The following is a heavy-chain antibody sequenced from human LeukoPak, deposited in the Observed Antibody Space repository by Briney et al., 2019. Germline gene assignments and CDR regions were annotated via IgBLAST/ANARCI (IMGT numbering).Heavy chain of an antibody. Sequence: GASVKVSCKASGYTFTSYDINWVRQATGQGLEWTGWMNPNSGNTGYAQKFQGRVTMTRNTSISTAYMELSSLRSEDTAVYYCATTPPMSSSWYFDYWGQGTLVTVSS. CDR3: ATTPPMSSSWYFDY. V-gene: IGHV1-8*01. CDR1: GYTFTSYD. CDR2: MNPNSGNT. D-gene: IGHD6-13*01. J-gene: IGHJ4*02.